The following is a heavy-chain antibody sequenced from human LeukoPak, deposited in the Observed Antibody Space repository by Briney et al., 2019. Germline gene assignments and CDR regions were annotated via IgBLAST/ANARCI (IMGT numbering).Heavy chain of an antibody. J-gene: IGHJ4*02. CDR1: GYTFTNYF. CDR2: ISPQSGDT. V-gene: IGHV1-2*02. D-gene: IGHD3-10*01. Sequence: GASVKVSCKASGYTFTNYFVHWVRQAPGQGLEWMGWISPQSGDTNSAQKFQGRVTMTRDTSIATSYMELSSLTSDDTAVYYCARAFYITYGLWGQGTRVTVSS. CDR3: ARAFYITYGL.